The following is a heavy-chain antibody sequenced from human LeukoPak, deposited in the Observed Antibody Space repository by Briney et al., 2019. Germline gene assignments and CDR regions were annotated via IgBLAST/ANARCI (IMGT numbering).Heavy chain of an antibody. CDR1: GFTFSSYG. CDR3: AIDGTGPLGGWTPGLAH. J-gene: IGHJ4*02. CDR2: IRYDGSNK. V-gene: IGHV3-30*02. Sequence: GGSLRLSCAASGFTFSSYGMHWVRQAPGKGLEWVAFIRYDGSNKYYADSVKGRFTISRDNSKNTLYLQMNSLRAEDTAVYYCAIDGTGPLGGWTPGLAHWGQGTLVTVSS. D-gene: IGHD3/OR15-3a*01.